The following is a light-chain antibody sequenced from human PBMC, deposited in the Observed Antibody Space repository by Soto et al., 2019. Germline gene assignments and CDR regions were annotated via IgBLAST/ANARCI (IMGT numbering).Light chain of an antibody. CDR1: QTISSW. J-gene: IGKJ2*01. CDR3: QQSYSTPYT. CDR2: AAS. Sequence: DIQMTQSPSTLSGSVGDRVTITCRASQTISSWLAWYQQKPGRAPKLLIYAASSLQSGVPSRFSASGSGTNFTLTISSLQPEDFATYYCQQSYSTPYTFGQGTRLDIK. V-gene: IGKV1-39*01.